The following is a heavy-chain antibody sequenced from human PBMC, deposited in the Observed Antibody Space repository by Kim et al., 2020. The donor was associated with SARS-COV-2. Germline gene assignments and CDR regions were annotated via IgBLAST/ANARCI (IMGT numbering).Heavy chain of an antibody. J-gene: IGHJ6*02. Sequence: GGSLRLSCAASGFTFSSYGMHWVRQAPGKGLEWVAVIWYDGSNKYYADSVKGRFTISRDNSKNTLYLQMNSLRAEDTAVYYCARGWYFDSTSWDMDVWGQGTTVTVSS. D-gene: IGHD2-2*01. CDR1: GFTFSSYG. V-gene: IGHV3-33*01. CDR2: IWYDGSNK. CDR3: ARGWYFDSTSWDMDV.